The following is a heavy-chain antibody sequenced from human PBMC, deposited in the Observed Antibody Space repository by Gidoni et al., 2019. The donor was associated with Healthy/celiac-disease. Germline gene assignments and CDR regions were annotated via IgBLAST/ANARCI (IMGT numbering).Heavy chain of an antibody. CDR2: IYSGRST. J-gene: IGHJ4*02. CDR3: ARDRGPGGY. Sequence: EVQLVESVGGLLQPGGSLRLSCAASGFTVSSNYISWVRQAPGQGLEWVSVIYSGRSTSYADTVKGRFTISRDNSKNTLYLQMNSLRAEDTAVYYCARDRGPGGYWGQGTLVTVSS. CDR1: GFTVSSNY. D-gene: IGHD3-16*01. V-gene: IGHV3-53*01.